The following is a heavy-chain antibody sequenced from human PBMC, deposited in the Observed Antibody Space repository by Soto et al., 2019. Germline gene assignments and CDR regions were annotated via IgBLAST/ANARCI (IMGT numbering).Heavy chain of an antibody. CDR2: IIPIFGTA. J-gene: IGHJ6*02. Sequence: SVKVSCKASGGTFSSYAISWVRQAPGQGLEWMGGIIPIFGTANYAQKFQGRVTITADESTSTAYMELSSLRSEDTAVYYCARDSDFWSGYSSGYYYGMDVWGQGTTVTVS. CDR1: GGTFSSYA. V-gene: IGHV1-69*13. D-gene: IGHD3-3*01. CDR3: ARDSDFWSGYSSGYYYGMDV.